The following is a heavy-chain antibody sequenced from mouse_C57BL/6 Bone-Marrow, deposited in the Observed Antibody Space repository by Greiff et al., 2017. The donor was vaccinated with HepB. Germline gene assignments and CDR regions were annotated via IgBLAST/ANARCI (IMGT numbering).Heavy chain of an antibody. CDR3: ARYSNYVFYFDY. Sequence: VQLQQSGAELVKPGASVKISCKASGYAFSSYWMNWVKQRPGKGLEWIGQIYPGDGDTNYNGKFKGKATLTADKSSSTAYMQLHSLTSEDSAIYFCARYSNYVFYFDYWGQGTTLTVSS. CDR1: GYAFSSYW. CDR2: IYPGDGDT. D-gene: IGHD2-5*01. J-gene: IGHJ2*01. V-gene: IGHV1-80*01.